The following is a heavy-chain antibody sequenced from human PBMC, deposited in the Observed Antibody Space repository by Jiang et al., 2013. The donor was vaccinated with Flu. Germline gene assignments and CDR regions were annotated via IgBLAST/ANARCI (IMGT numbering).Heavy chain of an antibody. CDR3: TREADYYDSSGQDSPYWYFDL. D-gene: IGHD3-22*01. Sequence: EVKKPGASVKVSCKASGYTFSSYYMHWVRQAPGQGLEWMGQINPNGGSTSYAQKFQGRVTMTRDTSTRTVYMELSSLRSEDTAVYYCTREADYYDSSGQDSPYWYFDLWGLAPWSLSPQ. CDR2: INPNGGST. CDR1: GYTFSSYY. J-gene: IGHJ2*01. V-gene: IGHV1-46*03.